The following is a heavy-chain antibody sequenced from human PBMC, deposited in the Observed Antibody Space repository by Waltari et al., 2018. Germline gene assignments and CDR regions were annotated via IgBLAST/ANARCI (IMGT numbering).Heavy chain of an antibody. CDR2: IYPGDSDT. V-gene: IGHV5-51*03. Sequence: EVQLVQSGAEVKKPGESLKISCKGSGYSFTSYWIGWVRQMPGKGLEWMGIIYPGDSDTRYSPAFQCQVTISADKSISTAYLQWSSLKASDTAMYYCARISIAAAGTPRGMDVWGQGTTVTVSS. CDR1: GYSFTSYW. J-gene: IGHJ6*02. D-gene: IGHD6-13*01. CDR3: ARISIAAAGTPRGMDV.